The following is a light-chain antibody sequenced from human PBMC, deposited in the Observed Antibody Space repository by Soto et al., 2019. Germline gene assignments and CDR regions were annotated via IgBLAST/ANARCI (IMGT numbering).Light chain of an antibody. CDR3: SSFAGNNNLV. Sequence: QSVLTQPPSASGSPGQSVTISCTGTSRDVGVYNYVSWYQQHPGKAPKLMIYEVSKRPSGVPDRFSGSKSGNTASLTVSGLQAEDEADYCCSSFAGNNNLVFGGGTKVTVL. CDR2: EVS. V-gene: IGLV2-8*01. CDR1: SRDVGVYNY. J-gene: IGLJ2*01.